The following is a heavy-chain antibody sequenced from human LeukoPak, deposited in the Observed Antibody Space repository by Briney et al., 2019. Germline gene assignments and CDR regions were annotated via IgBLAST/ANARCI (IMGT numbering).Heavy chain of an antibody. CDR1: GFTFDEYA. J-gene: IGHJ4*02. Sequence: GGSLRLSCVASGFTFDEYAMHWVRHAPGKGLEWVSGISWNSNSIGYADSVKGRFTISRDNAKNSLYLQMNSLRPEDTALYYCAKDKQCTSTSCYFFDYWGQGTLVTVSS. V-gene: IGHV3-9*01. CDR3: AKDKQCTSTSCYFFDY. CDR2: ISWNSNSI. D-gene: IGHD2-2*01.